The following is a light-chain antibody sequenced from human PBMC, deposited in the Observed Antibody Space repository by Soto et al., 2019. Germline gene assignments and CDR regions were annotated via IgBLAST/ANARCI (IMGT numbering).Light chain of an antibody. CDR1: QRVSSTY. CDR2: GAS. CDR3: QQYNNWPPGT. Sequence: DIVLTQSPGTLSLSPEERATLSCRASQRVSSTYLAWYQQKPGQAPRLLIYGASTRATGIPARFSGSGSGTEFTLTISSLQSEDFAVYYCQQYNNWPPGTFGQGTKVDIK. V-gene: IGKV3-15*01. J-gene: IGKJ1*01.